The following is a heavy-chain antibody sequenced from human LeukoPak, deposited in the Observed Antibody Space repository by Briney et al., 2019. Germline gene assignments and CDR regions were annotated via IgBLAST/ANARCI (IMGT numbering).Heavy chain of an antibody. V-gene: IGHV1-69*13. Sequence: AASVKVSCKASGGTSCSYAISWGRHPPARKLEWMGGVIPIFGTANYAQKFQGRVTITADESTSTAYMELSSLRSEDTAVYYCAYGSGSYYNVDYWGQGTLVTVSS. CDR2: VIPIFGTA. CDR3: AYGSGSYYNVDY. J-gene: IGHJ4*02. D-gene: IGHD3-10*01. CDR1: GGTSCSYA.